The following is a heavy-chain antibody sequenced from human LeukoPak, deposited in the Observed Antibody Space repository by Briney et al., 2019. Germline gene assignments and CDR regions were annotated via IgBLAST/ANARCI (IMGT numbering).Heavy chain of an antibody. J-gene: IGHJ3*02. Sequence: SETLSLTCTVSGGSIRSYFWNWIRQPAGKGLEWIGRIYITGSTNYNPSLKSRVTMSVDTSKNQFSLKLSSVTAADTAVYYCARASITRALDIWGQGTMVTVSS. V-gene: IGHV4-4*07. CDR1: GGSIRSYF. CDR2: IYITGST. CDR3: ARASITRALDI. D-gene: IGHD3-10*01.